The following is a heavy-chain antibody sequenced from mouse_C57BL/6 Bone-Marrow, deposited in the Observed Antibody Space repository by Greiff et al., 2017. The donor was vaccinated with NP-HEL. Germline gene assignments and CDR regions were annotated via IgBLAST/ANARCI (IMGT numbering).Heavy chain of an antibody. D-gene: IGHD1-1*01. J-gene: IGHJ2*01. Sequence: EVQLVESGGDLVKPGGSLKLSCAASGFTFSSYGMSWVRQTPDKRLEWVATISSGGSYTYYPDSVKGRFTISRDNAKNNLYLQMSSLKSEDTAMYYCARHLSGSSYGNYWGQGTTLTVSS. CDR3: ARHLSGSSYGNY. V-gene: IGHV5-6*01. CDR1: GFTFSSYG. CDR2: ISSGGSYT.